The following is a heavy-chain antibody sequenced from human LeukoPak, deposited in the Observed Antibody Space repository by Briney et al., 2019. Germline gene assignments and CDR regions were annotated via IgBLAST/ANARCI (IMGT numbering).Heavy chain of an antibody. V-gene: IGHV3-20*04. D-gene: IGHD2-2*01. J-gene: IGHJ6*03. CDR2: INWNGGST. CDR3: ARVMREYRSSTSCYSAYYYYYMDV. Sequence: GGSLRLSCAASGFTFGDYGMSWVRQAPGRGLEWVSGINWNGGSTGYADSVKGRFTISRDNAKNTLYLQMNSLRAEDTAVYYCARVMREYRSSTSCYSAYYYYYMDVWGKGTTVTVSS. CDR1: GFTFGDYG.